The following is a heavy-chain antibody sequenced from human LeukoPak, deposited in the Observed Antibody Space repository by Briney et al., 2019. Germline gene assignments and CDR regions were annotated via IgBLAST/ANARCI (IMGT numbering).Heavy chain of an antibody. D-gene: IGHD6-13*01. J-gene: IGHJ4*02. CDR2: ISSSGSTI. CDR3: ASPLGSSWYDY. Sequence: GGSLRLSCSASGFTFSDYYMSWIRQAPGKGLEWVSYISSSGSTIYYADSVKGRFTISRDNAKNSLYLQMNSLRAEDTAVYYCASPLGSSWYDYWGQGTLVTVSS. V-gene: IGHV3-11*01. CDR1: GFTFSDYY.